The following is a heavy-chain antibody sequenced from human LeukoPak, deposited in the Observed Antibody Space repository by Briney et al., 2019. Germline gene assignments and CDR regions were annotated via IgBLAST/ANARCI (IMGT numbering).Heavy chain of an antibody. D-gene: IGHD6-6*01. J-gene: IGHJ6*02. CDR2: MSSDGSNK. V-gene: IGHV3-30-3*01. Sequence: GGSLRLSCAASGFTFSVYTIHWVRQAPGKGLEWVAVMSSDGSNKYYADSVKGRFTISRDNSRNTMYLQMNSLRAEDTAVYYCARDLVSSSSSRDYYYAVDVWGQGTTVTVSS. CDR1: GFTFSVYT. CDR3: ARDLVSSSSSRDYYYAVDV.